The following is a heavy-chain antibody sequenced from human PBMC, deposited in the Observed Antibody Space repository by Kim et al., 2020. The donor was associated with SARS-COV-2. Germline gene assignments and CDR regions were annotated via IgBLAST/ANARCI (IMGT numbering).Heavy chain of an antibody. J-gene: IGHJ6*02. CDR2: IYYSGST. CDR1: GGSISSGCYY. D-gene: IGHD2-8*02. V-gene: IGHV4-31*03. Sequence: SETLSLTCTVSGGSISSGCYYWSWIRQHPGKGLEWIGYIYYSGSTYYNPTLKSRVTISVNTSKNQFSLKLSTVTAADTAVYYCAGTGSPTRGYYYYYGMDVWGQGTPVTVSS. CDR3: AGTGSPTRGYYYYYGMDV.